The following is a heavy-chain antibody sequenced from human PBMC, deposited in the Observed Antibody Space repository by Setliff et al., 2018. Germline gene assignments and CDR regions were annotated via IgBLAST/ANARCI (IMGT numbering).Heavy chain of an antibody. CDR1: GGSFSTYY. J-gene: IGHJ6*02. CDR2: INHSGST. Sequence: SETLSLTCAVYGGSFSTYYWIWIRQPPGKGLEWIGEINHSGSTNYNPSLKSRVTISVDTSKNQFSLKLSSVTAADTALYYCMRQGAQMPSLSHLYGVDVWGQGTTVTVSS. V-gene: IGHV4-34*01. CDR3: MRQGAQMPSLSHLYGVDV. D-gene: IGHD2-2*01.